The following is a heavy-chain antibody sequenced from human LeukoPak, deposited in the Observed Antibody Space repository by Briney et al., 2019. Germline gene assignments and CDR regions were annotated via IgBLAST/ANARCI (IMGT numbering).Heavy chain of an antibody. D-gene: IGHD6-13*01. CDR2: IYYSGST. CDR1: GGSISSSSYY. CDR3: ARLISSSWYHEVLLGRDY. J-gene: IGHJ4*02. Sequence: KPSETLSLTCTVSGGSISSSSYYWGWIRQSPGKGLEWIGYIYYSGSTYYNPSLKSRVTISVDTSKNQFSLKLSSVTAADTAVYYCARLISSSWYHEVLLGRDYWGQGTLVTVSS. V-gene: IGHV4-39*01.